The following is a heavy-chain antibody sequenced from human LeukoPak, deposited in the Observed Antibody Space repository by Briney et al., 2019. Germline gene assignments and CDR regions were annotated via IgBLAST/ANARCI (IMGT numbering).Heavy chain of an antibody. J-gene: IGHJ6*03. V-gene: IGHV4-4*07. CDR2: IYTSGST. Sequence: SETLSLTCTVSGGSISSYYCSWIRQPAGKGLEWIGRIYTSGSTNYNPSLKSRVTMSVDTSKNQFSLKLSSVTAADTAVYYCARDQRYYDSSGYYYYYYMDVWGKGTTVTVSS. D-gene: IGHD3-22*01. CDR3: ARDQRYYDSSGYYYYYYMDV. CDR1: GGSISSYY.